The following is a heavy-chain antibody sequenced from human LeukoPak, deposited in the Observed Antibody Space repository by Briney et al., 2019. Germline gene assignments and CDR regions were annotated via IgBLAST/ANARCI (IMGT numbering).Heavy chain of an antibody. J-gene: IGHJ4*02. Sequence: GGTLRLSCAASGFTFSSYGMSWVRQAPGKGLEWVSAISGSGGSTYYADSVKGRFTISRDNSKNTLYLQMNSLRAEDTAVYSCGGGSYQLLFHWGQGTLVTVSS. CDR1: GFTFSSYG. D-gene: IGHD2-2*01. CDR2: ISGSGGST. CDR3: GGGSYQLLFH. V-gene: IGHV3-23*01.